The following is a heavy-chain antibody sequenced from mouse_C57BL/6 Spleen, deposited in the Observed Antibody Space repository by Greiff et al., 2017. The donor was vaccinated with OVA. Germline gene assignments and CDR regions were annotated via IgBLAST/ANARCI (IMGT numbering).Heavy chain of an antibody. CDR3: ARADSSGWFAY. V-gene: IGHV1-52*01. D-gene: IGHD3-2*02. CDR2: IDPSDSET. CDR1: GYTFTSYW. Sequence: QVQLQQSGAELVRPGSSVKLSCKASGYTFTSYWMHWVKQRPIQGLEWIGNIDPSDSETHYNQKFKDKATLTVDKSSSTAYMQLSSLTSEDSAVYYCARADSSGWFAYWGQGTLVTVSA. J-gene: IGHJ3*01.